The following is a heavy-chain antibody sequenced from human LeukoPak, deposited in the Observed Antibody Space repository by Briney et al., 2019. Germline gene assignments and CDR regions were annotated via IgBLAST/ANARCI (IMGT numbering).Heavy chain of an antibody. V-gene: IGHV3-23*01. CDR1: GFTFSSYA. CDR3: AKDARRDGYSFDY. J-gene: IGHJ4*02. D-gene: IGHD5-24*01. Sequence: PGGSLTLSCAASGFTFSSYAMNWVRQAPGKGLEWVSGISASSGSTNYADSVKGRFTISRDNSNNTLYLQMNSLRAEDTALYYCAKDARRDGYSFDYWGQGTLVTVSS. CDR2: ISASSGST.